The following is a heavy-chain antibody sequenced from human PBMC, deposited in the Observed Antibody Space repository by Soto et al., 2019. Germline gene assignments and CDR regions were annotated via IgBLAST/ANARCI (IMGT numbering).Heavy chain of an antibody. J-gene: IGHJ6*02. V-gene: IGHV4-59*01. CDR1: GGSISSYY. CDR2: IYYSGST. CDR3: AREGCSSTSCYPPYYFYGMDV. D-gene: IGHD2-2*01. Sequence: SETLSLTCTVSGGSISSYYWSWIRQPPGKGLEWIGYIYYSGSTNYNPSLKSRVPISVDTSKNQFSLKLSSVSASDTAVYYCAREGCSSTSCYPPYYFYGMDVLGQGTTVPASS.